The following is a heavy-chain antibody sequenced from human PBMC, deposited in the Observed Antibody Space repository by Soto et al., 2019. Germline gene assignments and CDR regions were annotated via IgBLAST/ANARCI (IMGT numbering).Heavy chain of an antibody. CDR3: ARDTGPGGLTGYYTDY. CDR1: GGSISSSSYY. D-gene: IGHD3-9*01. V-gene: IGHV4-39*01. J-gene: IGHJ4*02. Sequence: SETLSLTCTVSGGSISSSSYYWGWIRQPPGKGLEWIGSIYYSGSTYYNPSLKSRVTISVDTSKNQFSLKLSSVTAADTAVYYCARDTGPGGLTGYYTDYWGQGTLVTVSS. CDR2: IYYSGST.